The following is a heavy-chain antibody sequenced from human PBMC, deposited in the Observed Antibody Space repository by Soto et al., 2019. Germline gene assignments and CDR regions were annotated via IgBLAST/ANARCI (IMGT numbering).Heavy chain of an antibody. CDR3: ARDRIAEAAYYYYGMDV. CDR1: GGTFSSYA. CDR2: IIPIFGTA. J-gene: IGHJ6*02. V-gene: IGHV1-69*13. D-gene: IGHD6-13*01. Sequence: SVKVSCKASGGTFSSYAISWVRQAPGQGLEWMGGIIPIFGTANYAQKFQGRVTITADESTSTAYMELSSLRSEDTAVYYCARDRIAEAAYYYYGMDVWGQGTTVTVSS.